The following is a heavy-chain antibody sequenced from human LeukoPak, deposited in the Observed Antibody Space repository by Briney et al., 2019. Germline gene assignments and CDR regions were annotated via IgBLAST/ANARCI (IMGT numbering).Heavy chain of an antibody. V-gene: IGHV4-59*01. CDR3: ARDAPQGDLGNWFDP. CDR2: IYYSGST. D-gene: IGHD2-21*02. CDR1: GGSISSYY. J-gene: IGHJ5*02. Sequence: SETLSLTCTVSGGSISSYYWSWIRQPPGKGLEWIGYIYYSGSTNYSPSLKSRVTISVDTSKNQFSLNLRSVTAADTAVYYCARDAPQGDLGNWFDPWGQGTLVTVSS.